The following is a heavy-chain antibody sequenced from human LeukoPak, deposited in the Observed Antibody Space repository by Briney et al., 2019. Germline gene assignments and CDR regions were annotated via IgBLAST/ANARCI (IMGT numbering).Heavy chain of an antibody. CDR3: ARVGGSYRGHAFDI. CDR1: GYTFTSYG. J-gene: IGHJ3*02. Sequence: ASVKVSCKASGYTFTSYGISWVRQAPGQGLEWMGRIIPILGIANYAQKFQGRVTITADKSTSTAYMELSSLRSEDTAVYYCARVGGSYRGHAFDIWGQGTMVTVSS. D-gene: IGHD3-16*02. CDR2: IIPILGIA. V-gene: IGHV1-69*04.